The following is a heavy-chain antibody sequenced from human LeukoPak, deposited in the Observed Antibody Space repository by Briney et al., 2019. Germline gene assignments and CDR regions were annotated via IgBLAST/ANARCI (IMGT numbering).Heavy chain of an antibody. CDR2: IWHDGSSK. J-gene: IGHJ4*02. CDR3: AKDAQRGFDYSNSLEY. D-gene: IGHD4-11*01. Sequence: KPGGSLRLSCAASGFIFSHYGMHSVRQAPGKGLEWVSVIWHDGSSKYYADSVKGRFTISRDNSENTVYLQMNSLRAEDTAVYYCAKDAQRGFDYSNSLEYWGQGDLVTVSS. V-gene: IGHV3-33*06. CDR1: GFIFSHYG.